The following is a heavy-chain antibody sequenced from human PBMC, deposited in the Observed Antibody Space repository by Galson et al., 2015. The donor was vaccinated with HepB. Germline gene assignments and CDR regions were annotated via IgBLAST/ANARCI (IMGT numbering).Heavy chain of an antibody. CDR1: GYTFTSYA. Sequence: SVKVSCKASGYTFTSYAMHWVRQAPGQRLEWMGWINAGNGNTKYSQKFQGRVTITRDPSASTAYMELSSLRSEDTAVYYCARVRFGELLSNWFDPWGQGTLVTVSS. D-gene: IGHD3-10*01. J-gene: IGHJ5*02. CDR3: ARVRFGELLSNWFDP. V-gene: IGHV1-3*01. CDR2: INAGNGNT.